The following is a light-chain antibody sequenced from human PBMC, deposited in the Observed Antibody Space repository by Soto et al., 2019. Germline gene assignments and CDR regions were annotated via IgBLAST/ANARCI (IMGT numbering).Light chain of an antibody. CDR1: QTISSW. CDR2: AAS. CDR3: QQLNSYPPS. V-gene: IGKV1-9*01. J-gene: IGKJ5*01. Sequence: DIQVTQSTSTLSGSVGDRVTITWRASQTISSWLAWYQQKPGKAPKLLIYAASTLHSGVPSRFSGGRSGTEFTLTISSLQPEDFATYYCQQLNSYPPSFGHGTRLEIK.